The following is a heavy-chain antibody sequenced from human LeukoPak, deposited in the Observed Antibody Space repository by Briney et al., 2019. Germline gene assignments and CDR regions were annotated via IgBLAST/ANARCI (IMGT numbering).Heavy chain of an antibody. CDR3: AKHTGGTHFDY. CDR2: IRCDGSDK. V-gene: IGHV3-30*02. CDR1: GFTFSTYG. D-gene: IGHD1-26*01. Sequence: GGSLRLSCAASGFTFSTYGMHWVRQAPGKGLEWVAFIRCDGSDKYYADSVKGRFTISRDNSKNTLYLQMNSLRAEDTAVFYCAKHTGGTHFDYWGQGTLVTVSS. J-gene: IGHJ4*02.